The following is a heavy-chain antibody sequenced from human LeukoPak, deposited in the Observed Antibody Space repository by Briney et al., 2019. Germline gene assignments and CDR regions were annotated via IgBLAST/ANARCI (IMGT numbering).Heavy chain of an antibody. V-gene: IGHV4-34*01. CDR3: ARGGGSSWYNYYGMDV. CDR2: INHSGST. Sequence: PSETLSLTRAVYGGSFSGYYWSWIRQPPGKGLEWIGEINHSGSTNYNPSLKSRVTISVDTSKNQFSLKLSSVTAADTAMYYCARGGGSSWYNYYGMDVWGKGTTVTVSS. CDR1: GGSFSGYY. J-gene: IGHJ6*04. D-gene: IGHD6-13*01.